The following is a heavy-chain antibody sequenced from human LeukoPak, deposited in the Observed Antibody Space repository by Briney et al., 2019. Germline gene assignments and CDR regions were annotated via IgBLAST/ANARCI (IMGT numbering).Heavy chain of an antibody. V-gene: IGHV1-18*01. J-gene: IGHJ5*02. CDR1: GYTFNSYD. CDR3: ARDGRSNWFDP. CDR2: IKIYNGNT. Sequence: ASVNVSCKASGYTFNSYDISWVRQAPGQGLEWMGWIKIYNGNTNYAQKFQGRVTMTTDTSTNTAYMEVKSLRSDDTAVYYCARDGRSNWFDPWGQGTLVTVSS.